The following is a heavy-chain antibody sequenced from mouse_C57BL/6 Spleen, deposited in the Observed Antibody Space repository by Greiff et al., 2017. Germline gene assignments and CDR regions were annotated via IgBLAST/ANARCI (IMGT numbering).Heavy chain of an antibody. J-gene: IGHJ2*01. CDR2: ISDGGSYT. D-gene: IGHD1-1*01. Sequence: EVKLMESGGGLVKPGGSLKLSCAASGFTFSSYAMSWVRQTPEKRLEWVATISDGGSYTYYPDNVKGRFTISRDNAKNNLYLQMSHLKSEDTAMYYCARAYYGSSYGGVDYWGQGTTLTVSS. V-gene: IGHV5-4*03. CDR3: ARAYYGSSYGGVDY. CDR1: GFTFSSYA.